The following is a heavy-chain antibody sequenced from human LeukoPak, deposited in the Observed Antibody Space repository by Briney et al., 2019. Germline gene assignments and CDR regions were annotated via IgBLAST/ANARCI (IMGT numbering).Heavy chain of an antibody. CDR2: IREDGTEK. D-gene: IGHD7-27*01. J-gene: IGHJ4*02. Sequence: GGSLRLSCTASGFTFSDAWMTWVRQAPGKGLEWVANIREDGTEKNYVDSVKGRFTISRDNAKNSLFLQMSNLRDDDTAIYYCARHVGISFWGQGTLVTVSS. CDR1: GFTFSDAW. V-gene: IGHV3-7*01. CDR3: ARHVGISF.